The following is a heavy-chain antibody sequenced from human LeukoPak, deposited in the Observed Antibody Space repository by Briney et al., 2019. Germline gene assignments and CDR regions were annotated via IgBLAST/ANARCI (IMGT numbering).Heavy chain of an antibody. V-gene: IGHV1-2*02. CDR2: INPKSGGT. CDR1: GYTFTGYY. J-gene: IGHJ5*02. D-gene: IGHD2-8*01. CDR3: ARDLMLALSNWFAP. Sequence: ASVKVSCKASGYTFTGYYMHWVRQAPGQGLEWMGWINPKSGGTNYAQKFQGRVTMTRDTSISTAYMELSRLRSDDTAVYYCARDLMLALSNWFAPWGQGTLVTVSS.